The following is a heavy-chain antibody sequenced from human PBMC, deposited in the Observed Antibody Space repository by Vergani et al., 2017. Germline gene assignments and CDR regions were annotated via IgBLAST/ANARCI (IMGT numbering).Heavy chain of an antibody. J-gene: IGHJ5*02. Sequence: QVQLQESGPGLVKPSQTLSLTCIVSGGSINSGGYFWSWIRQHPGKGLEWVGYISYTGSTTYNPSLKIRVIVSVDTTKNQFSLKLTSVTAADTAICYCARAPVAGNCFDPWGQGTLVTVSS. D-gene: IGHD6-19*01. CDR3: ARAPVAGNCFDP. CDR2: ISYTGST. CDR1: GGSINSGGYF. V-gene: IGHV4-31*02.